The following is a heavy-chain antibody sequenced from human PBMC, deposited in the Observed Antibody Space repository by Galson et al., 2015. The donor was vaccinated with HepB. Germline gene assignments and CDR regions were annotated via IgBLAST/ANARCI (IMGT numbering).Heavy chain of an antibody. CDR1: GFNFSDFY. Sequence: SLRLSCAASGFNFSDFYMSWIRQTPGRGLECVAFISNSGGTIFYADSVKGRFTISRDNTKNSLFLQINSLRAEDTAVYYCARDGRQLLQYFYYYMDVWGQGTMVTV. V-gene: IGHV3-11*01. CDR3: ARDGRQLLQYFYYYMDV. J-gene: IGHJ6*03. CDR2: ISNSGGTI. D-gene: IGHD5-18*01.